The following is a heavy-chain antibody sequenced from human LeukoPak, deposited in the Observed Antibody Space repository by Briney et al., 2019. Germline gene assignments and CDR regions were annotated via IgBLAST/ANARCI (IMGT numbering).Heavy chain of an antibody. J-gene: IGHJ4*02. CDR3: ARMDYYTSGTYTYPNFDY. CDR1: GFTFSRYW. Sequence: GGSLRLSCAASGFTFSRYWMKQDGSETYYVDSVKGRFTISRDNAKNSLHLQMNSLRAEDAAVFYCARMDYYTSGTYTYPNFDYWGQGTLDTVSS. CDR2: QDGSET. V-gene: IGHV3-7*03. D-gene: IGHD3-10*01.